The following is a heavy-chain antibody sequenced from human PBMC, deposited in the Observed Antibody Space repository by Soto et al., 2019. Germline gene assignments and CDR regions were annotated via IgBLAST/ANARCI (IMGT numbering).Heavy chain of an antibody. V-gene: IGHV3-74*01. CDR1: GFTFSSYW. CDR2: INSDGSST. Sequence: GGSLRLSCAASGFTFSSYWMHWVRQAPGKGLVWVSRINSDGSSTSYADSVKGRFTISRDNAKNTLYLQMNSLRAEDTAVYYCARGGGAIVVVPAATIPEYYFDYWGQGTLVTVSS. D-gene: IGHD2-2*01. CDR3: ARGGGAIVVVPAATIPEYYFDY. J-gene: IGHJ4*02.